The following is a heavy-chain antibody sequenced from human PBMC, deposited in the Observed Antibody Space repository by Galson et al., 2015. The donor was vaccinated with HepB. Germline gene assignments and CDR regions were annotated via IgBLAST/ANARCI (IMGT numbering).Heavy chain of an antibody. CDR2: ISYDGSNK. Sequence: SLRLSCAASGFTFSSYGMHWVRQAPGKGLEWVAVISYDGSNKYYADSVKGRFTISRDNSKNTLYLQMNSLRAEDTAVYYCAKGIGFAFEGYFDYWGQGTLVTVSS. V-gene: IGHV3-30*18. CDR1: GFTFSSYG. CDR3: AKGIGFAFEGYFDY. D-gene: IGHD3-10*01. J-gene: IGHJ4*02.